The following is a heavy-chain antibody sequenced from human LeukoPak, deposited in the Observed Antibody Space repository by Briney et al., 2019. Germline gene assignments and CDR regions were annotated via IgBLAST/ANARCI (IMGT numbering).Heavy chain of an antibody. Sequence: GGSLRLSCAASGFTLSRYWMTWVRQAPGKRPEWVATIKEDGSEKYYVDSVKGRFTISRDNAKNSLYLQMNNLRVEDTAVYYCARSYQLLYYWGQGTLVTVSS. V-gene: IGHV3-7*01. CDR3: ARSYQLLYY. D-gene: IGHD2-2*02. CDR2: IKEDGSEK. J-gene: IGHJ4*02. CDR1: GFTLSRYW.